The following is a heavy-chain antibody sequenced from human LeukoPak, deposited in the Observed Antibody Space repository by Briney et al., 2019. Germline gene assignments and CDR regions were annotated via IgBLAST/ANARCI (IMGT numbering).Heavy chain of an antibody. Sequence: SETLSLTCAVYGGSFSGYYWSWIRQPPGKGLEWIGEINHSGSTNYNPSPKSRVTISVDTSKDQFSLKLSSVTAADTAVYYCARRPLDYDFWSGYYPLDYWGQGTLVTVSS. J-gene: IGHJ4*02. V-gene: IGHV4-34*01. CDR2: INHSGST. CDR3: ARRPLDYDFWSGYYPLDY. CDR1: GGSFSGYY. D-gene: IGHD3-3*01.